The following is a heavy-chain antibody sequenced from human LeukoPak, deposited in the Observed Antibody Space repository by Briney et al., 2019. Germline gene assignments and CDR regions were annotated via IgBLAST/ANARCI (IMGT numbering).Heavy chain of an antibody. V-gene: IGHV1-69*13. Sequence: SVKVSCKASGGTFSSYAISWVRQAPGQGLEWMGGIIPIFGTANYAQKFQGRVTITADESTSTAYMELSSLRSEDTAVYYCASYIVVVTAIRPLDYWGQGTLVTVSS. D-gene: IGHD2-21*02. J-gene: IGHJ4*02. CDR3: ASYIVVVTAIRPLDY. CDR2: IIPIFGTA. CDR1: GGTFSSYA.